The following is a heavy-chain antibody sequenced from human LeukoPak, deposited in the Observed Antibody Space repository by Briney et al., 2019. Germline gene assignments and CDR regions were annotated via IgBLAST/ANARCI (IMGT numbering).Heavy chain of an antibody. Sequence: GGFLRLSCAASGFTVSTHYMGWVRQAPGKGLEWVSTIYSGGTTYYADSVKGRFIISRDNSKNTLYLQMNSLRAEDTAVYYCARGVIYGFFDYWGQGTLVTVSS. CDR2: IYSGGTT. J-gene: IGHJ4*02. CDR1: GFTVSTHY. CDR3: ARGVIYGFFDY. V-gene: IGHV3-66*01. D-gene: IGHD2-21*01.